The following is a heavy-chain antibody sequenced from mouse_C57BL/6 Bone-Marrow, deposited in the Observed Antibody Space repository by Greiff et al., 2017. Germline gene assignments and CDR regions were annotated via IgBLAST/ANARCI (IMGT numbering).Heavy chain of an antibody. CDR3: ARLGLYAMDY. V-gene: IGHV1-7*01. J-gene: IGHJ4*01. Sequence: QVQLQQSGAELAKPGASVKLSCKASGYTFTSYWMHWVKQRPGQGLEWIGYINPSSGYTKYNQKFKDKATLTADKSSGTAYMQLSSLTYEDSAVYYCARLGLYAMDYWGQGTSVTVSS. D-gene: IGHD4-1*01. CDR1: GYTFTSYW. CDR2: INPSSGYT.